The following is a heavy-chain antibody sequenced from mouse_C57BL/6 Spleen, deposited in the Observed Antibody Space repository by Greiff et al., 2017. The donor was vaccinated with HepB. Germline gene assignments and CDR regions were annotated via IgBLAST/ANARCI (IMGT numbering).Heavy chain of an antibody. CDR2: IWGVGST. J-gene: IGHJ3*01. D-gene: IGHD4-1*01. Sequence: VQRVESGPGLVAPSQSLSITCTVSGFSLTSYGVDWVRQSPGKGLEWLGVIWGVGSTNYNSALKSRLSISKDNSKSQVFLKMNSLQTDDTAMYYCASRGTGTGFAYWGQGTLVTVSA. CDR3: ASRGTGTGFAY. CDR1: GFSLTSYG. V-gene: IGHV2-6*01.